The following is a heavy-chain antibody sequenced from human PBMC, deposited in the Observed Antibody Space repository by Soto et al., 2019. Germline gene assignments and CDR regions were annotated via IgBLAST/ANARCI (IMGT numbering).Heavy chain of an antibody. V-gene: IGHV3-66*01. CDR3: ARVVGGMDV. CDR1: GFTVSSYY. J-gene: IGHJ6*02. CDR2: IYSGGST. D-gene: IGHD1-26*01. Sequence: EVQLVESGGGLVQPGGSLRLSCAASGFTVSSYYMSWIRQAPGEGLEWVSVIYSGGSTYYADSVKGRSTISRDNSKNTLYLQMNSLRAEDTAVYYCARVVGGMDVWGQGTTVTVSS.